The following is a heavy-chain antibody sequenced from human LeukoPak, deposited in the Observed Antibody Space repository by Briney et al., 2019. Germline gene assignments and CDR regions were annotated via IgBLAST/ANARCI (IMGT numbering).Heavy chain of an antibody. D-gene: IGHD3-10*01. CDR3: ARDRGAGTYDFDY. Sequence: GGSLRLSCTASGFTFSYYSMNWVRQAPGKGLEWVSSVTSGSTYIYCAESVKGRFTISRDNAKKSLYLHMSSLRAEDTAVYFCARDRGAGTYDFDYWGQGTLVTVSS. J-gene: IGHJ4*02. CDR1: GFTFSYYS. CDR2: VTSGSTYI. V-gene: IGHV3-21*01.